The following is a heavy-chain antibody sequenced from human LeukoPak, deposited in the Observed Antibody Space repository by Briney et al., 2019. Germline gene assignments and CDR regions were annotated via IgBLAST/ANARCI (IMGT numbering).Heavy chain of an antibody. CDR3: ARDGREFEDYYYGMDV. Sequence: NPSETLSLTCTVSGGSISSYYWSWIRQPPGKGLEWIGYIYYSGSTYYNPSLKSRVTISVDTSKNQFSLKLSSVTAADTAVYYCARDGREFEDYYYGMDVWGQGTTVTVSS. J-gene: IGHJ6*02. CDR1: GGSISSYY. CDR2: IYYSGST. V-gene: IGHV4-59*12. D-gene: IGHD1-26*01.